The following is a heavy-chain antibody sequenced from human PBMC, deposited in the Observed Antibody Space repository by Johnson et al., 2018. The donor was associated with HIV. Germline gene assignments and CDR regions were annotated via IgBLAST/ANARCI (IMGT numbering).Heavy chain of an antibody. CDR2: ISYDGSNK. Sequence: QVQLVESGGGVVQPGRSLRLSCAASGFTFSSYGMHWVRQAPGKGLEWVAVISYDGSNKYYADSVKGRFTISRAISKNTLYLQMNSLRTEDTAVYYCAGVTRDWGGDCYLDAFDIWGQGTMVTVSS. CDR3: AGVTRDWGGDCYLDAFDI. V-gene: IGHV3-30*03. J-gene: IGHJ3*02. CDR1: GFTFSSYG. D-gene: IGHD2-21*01.